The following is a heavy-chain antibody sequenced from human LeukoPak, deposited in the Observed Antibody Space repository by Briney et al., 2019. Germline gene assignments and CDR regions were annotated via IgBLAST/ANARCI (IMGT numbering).Heavy chain of an antibody. D-gene: IGHD3-22*01. V-gene: IGHV3-66*01. J-gene: IGHJ4*02. CDR1: GFTVSSNY. CDR3: ARDRYDSSGYSD. Sequence: GGSLRLSCAASGFTVSSNYMSWVRQAPGKGLEWVSVIYSGGSTNYADSVKGRFIISRDNSKNTLYLQMNSLRAEDTAVYYCARDRYDSSGYSDWGQGTLVTVSS. CDR2: IYSGGST.